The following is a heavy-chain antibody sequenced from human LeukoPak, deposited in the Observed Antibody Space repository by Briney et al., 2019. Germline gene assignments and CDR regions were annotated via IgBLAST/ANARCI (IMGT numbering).Heavy chain of an antibody. D-gene: IGHD2-15*01. CDR1: GYTFTIFH. Sequence: ASMKVSCKASGYTFTIFHIHWVRQAPGQGLEWMGWMNPNSGNTGYAQKFQGRVTMTRNTSISTAYMELSSLRSEDTAVYYCARGGAANYYGMDVWGQGTTVTVSS. CDR3: ARGGAANYYGMDV. J-gene: IGHJ6*02. CDR2: MNPNSGNT. V-gene: IGHV1-8*02.